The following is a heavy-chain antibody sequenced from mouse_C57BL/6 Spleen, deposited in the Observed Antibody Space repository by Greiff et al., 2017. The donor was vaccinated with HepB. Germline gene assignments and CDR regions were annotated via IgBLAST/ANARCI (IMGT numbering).Heavy chain of an antibody. CDR1: GFTFTDYY. D-gene: IGHD1-1*01. CDR3: ARPYYYGSSWGFDY. CDR2: IRNKANGYTT. V-gene: IGHV7-3*01. Sequence: EVMLVESGGGLVQPGGSLSLSCAASGFTFTDYYMSWVRQPPGKALEWLGFIRNKANGYTTEYSASVKGRFTISRDNFQSILYLQMNALRAEDSATYYCARPYYYGSSWGFDYWGQGTTLTVSS. J-gene: IGHJ2*01.